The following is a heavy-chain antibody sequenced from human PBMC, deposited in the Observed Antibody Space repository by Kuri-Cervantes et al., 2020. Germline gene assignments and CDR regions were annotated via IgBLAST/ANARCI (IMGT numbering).Heavy chain of an antibody. J-gene: IGHJ4*02. CDR3: VRDPARDPIAAAPEYYFDY. CDR2: INPNSGGT. Sequence: ASVKVSCKASGYTFTGYYMHWVRQAPGQGLEWMGWINPNSGGTNYAQKFQGRVTMTRDRSMSTVYMELSSLRSEDTAVYYCVRDPARDPIAAAPEYYFDYWGQGTLVTVSS. V-gene: IGHV1-2*02. CDR1: GYTFTGYY. D-gene: IGHD6-13*01.